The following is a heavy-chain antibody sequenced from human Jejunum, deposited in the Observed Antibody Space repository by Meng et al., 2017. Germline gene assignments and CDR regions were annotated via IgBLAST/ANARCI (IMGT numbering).Heavy chain of an antibody. CDR2: VNRKGTT. J-gene: IGHJ1*01. CDR1: GASIGGYF. Sequence: QVQLQQWGAGQLKPSETLSLTCAVYGASIGGYFWSWIRQTPGKEPEWIGEVNRKGTTNYNPSLEGRVSISVDTSKNQFSLTLNSVTAADTAVYYCARPLGYNGVNLGFFQHWGQGTLVIVSS. CDR3: ARPLGYNGVNLGFFQH. V-gene: IGHV4-34*01. D-gene: IGHD5-12*01.